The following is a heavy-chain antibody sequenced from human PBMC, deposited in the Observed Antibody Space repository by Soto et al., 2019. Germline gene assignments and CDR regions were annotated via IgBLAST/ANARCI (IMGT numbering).Heavy chain of an antibody. CDR1: GYTFTSYG. CDR2: ISAYNGNT. CDR3: ARDTAHTYYDFWRGYQGSYGMDV. D-gene: IGHD3-3*01. Sequence: AASVKVSCKASGYTFTSYGISLVRQAPGQGPEWMGWISAYNGNTNYAQKLQGRVTMTTDTSTSTAYMELRSLRSDDTAVYYCARDTAHTYYDFWRGYQGSYGMDVWGQGTTVTVSS. J-gene: IGHJ6*02. V-gene: IGHV1-18*01.